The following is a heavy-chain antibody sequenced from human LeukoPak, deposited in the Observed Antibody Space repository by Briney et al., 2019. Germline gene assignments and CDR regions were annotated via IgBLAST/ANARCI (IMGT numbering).Heavy chain of an antibody. D-gene: IGHD3-10*01. CDR1: GFTVSSNY. Sequence: PGGSLRLSCAASGFTVSSNYMSWVRQAPGKGLEWVSVIYSGGGTYYADSVKGRFTISRDISKNTVYLQMNSLRAEDTAVYYCARGYGSGSFYNPFDYWGQGILVTVSS. J-gene: IGHJ4*02. V-gene: IGHV3-53*01. CDR3: ARGYGSGSFYNPFDY. CDR2: IYSGGGT.